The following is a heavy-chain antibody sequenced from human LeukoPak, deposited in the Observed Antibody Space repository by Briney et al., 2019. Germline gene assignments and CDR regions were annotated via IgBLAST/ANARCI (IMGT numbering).Heavy chain of an antibody. V-gene: IGHV4-59*01. CDR1: GGSISSYY. J-gene: IGHJ3*02. D-gene: IGHD6-13*01. CDR3: ASSRADAFDI. CDR2: TYYSGSA. Sequence: SETLSLTCTVSGGSISSYYWSWIRQPPGKGLEWIGYTYYSGSANYNPSLKSRVTISVGTSKNQFSLKLSSVTAADTAVYYCASSRADAFDIWGQGTMVTVSS.